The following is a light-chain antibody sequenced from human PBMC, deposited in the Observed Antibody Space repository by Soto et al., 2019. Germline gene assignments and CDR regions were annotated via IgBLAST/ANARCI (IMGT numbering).Light chain of an antibody. V-gene: IGKV3-15*01. CDR2: GTS. J-gene: IGKJ2*01. CDR1: QSVSSN. Sequence: EVVMTQSPATLSVSPGEGATLSCRASQSVSSNLAWYQQKPGQSPRLLIHGTSTRGSGVPAKFSGSGSRTEFTLTISSLQSEDSAVYFCQQYNIWPYTFGQGTKVDIK. CDR3: QQYNIWPYT.